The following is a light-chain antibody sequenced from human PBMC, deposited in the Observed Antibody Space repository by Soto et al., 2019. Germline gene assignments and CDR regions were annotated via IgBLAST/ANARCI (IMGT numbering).Light chain of an antibody. V-gene: IGKV3-11*01. CDR3: QQRSNWSIT. CDR2: DAS. Sequence: EIVLTQSPATLSLSPGERATLSCRASQSVSSYFAWYQQQPGRAPSPLIYDASNRATGIPARFIGSGSETDFTLTINSLEPEDVAVYYCQQRSNWSITFGQGTRLEIK. J-gene: IGKJ5*01. CDR1: QSVSSY.